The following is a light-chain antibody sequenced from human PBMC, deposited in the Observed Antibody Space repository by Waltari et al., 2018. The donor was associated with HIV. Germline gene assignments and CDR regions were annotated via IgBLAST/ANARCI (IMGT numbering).Light chain of an antibody. J-gene: IGKJ2*04. Sequence: DLVMTQSPDSLAVSLGERATINCQSSQSVLYSSNNKNYLAWYQQKPGQPPKLLIYWASTRESGVPDRFSGSGSGTDFTLTISSLQAEDVAVYYCQQYYSTPRSFGQGTKLEIK. CDR1: QSVLYSSNNKNY. CDR2: WAS. V-gene: IGKV4-1*01. CDR3: QQYYSTPRS.